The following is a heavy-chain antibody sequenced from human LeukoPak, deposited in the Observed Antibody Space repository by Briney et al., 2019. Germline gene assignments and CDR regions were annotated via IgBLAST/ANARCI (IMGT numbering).Heavy chain of an antibody. CDR1: GGSFIGFH. D-gene: IGHD5-18*01. CDR3: ARVRGYSYGSDAFDI. Sequence: SETLSLTCAVYGGSFIGFHWNWIRQPPGKGLEWIGDINHSGSTNYNPSLTSRVTISVDPSKNQFSLKLSSVTAADTAVFYCARVRGYSYGSDAFDIWGQGTMVTVSS. J-gene: IGHJ3*02. CDR2: INHSGST. V-gene: IGHV4-34*01.